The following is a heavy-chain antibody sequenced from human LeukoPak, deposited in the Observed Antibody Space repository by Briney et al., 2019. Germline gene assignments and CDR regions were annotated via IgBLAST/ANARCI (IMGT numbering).Heavy chain of an antibody. D-gene: IGHD5-12*01. CDR2: IYPGDSDT. CDR1: GYSFTTYW. V-gene: IGHV5-51*01. CDR3: ARKRGSSGYDFGY. J-gene: IGHJ4*02. Sequence: GESLKISCKSSGYSFTTYWIGWVRQMPGKGLEWMGFIYPGDSDTRYSPSFQGQVTISADKSISTAYLQWSSLKASDIGMYYCARKRGSSGYDFGYWGQGTLVTVSS.